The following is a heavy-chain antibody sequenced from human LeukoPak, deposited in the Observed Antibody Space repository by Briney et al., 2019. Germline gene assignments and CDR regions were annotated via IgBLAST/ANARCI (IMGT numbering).Heavy chain of an antibody. CDR1: GGSVSSDSYY. Sequence: NPSETLSLTCTVSGGSVSSDSYYWSWIRQPPGKGLEWIGYIYYTGSTNYNPSLKSRVTISVDMSKNQFSLKLTSVTAADTAVYYCATKGPRRGYFDYWGQGTLDAVSS. CDR3: ATKGPRRGYFDY. J-gene: IGHJ4*02. CDR2: IYYTGST. V-gene: IGHV4-61*01.